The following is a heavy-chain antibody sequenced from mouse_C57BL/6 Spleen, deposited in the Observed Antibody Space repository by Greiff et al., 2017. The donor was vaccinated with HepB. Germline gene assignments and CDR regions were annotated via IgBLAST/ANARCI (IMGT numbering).Heavy chain of an antibody. J-gene: IGHJ2*01. CDR1: GYTFTSYW. CDR2: IDPSDSET. CDR3: ARSPITTVVADY. V-gene: IGHV1-52*01. Sequence: QVQLKQPGAELVRPGSSVKLSCKASGYTFTSYWMHWVKQRPIQGLEWIGNIDPSDSETHYNQKFKDKATLTADKSSSTAYMQLSSLTSEDSAVYYCARSPITTVVADYWGQGTTLTVSS. D-gene: IGHD1-1*01.